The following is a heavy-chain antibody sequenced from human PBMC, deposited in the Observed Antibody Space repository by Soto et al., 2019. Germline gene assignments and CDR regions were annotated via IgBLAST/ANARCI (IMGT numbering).Heavy chain of an antibody. V-gene: IGHV3-30*18. CDR2: ISYDGSNK. CDR1: GFTFSSYG. CDR3: AKDYMDTAMDDNIYYYYYRDV. Sequence: QVQLVESGGGVVQPGRSLRLSCAASGFTFSSYGMHWVRQAPGKGLEWVAVISYDGSNKYYADSVKGRFTISRDNSKITLYLQINSRRAEDMVVYYCAKDYMDTAMDDNIYYYYYRDVWGKGPTVTVSS. D-gene: IGHD5-18*01. J-gene: IGHJ6*03.